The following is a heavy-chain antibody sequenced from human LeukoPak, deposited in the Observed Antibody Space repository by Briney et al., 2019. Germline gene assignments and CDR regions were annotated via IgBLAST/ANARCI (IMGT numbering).Heavy chain of an antibody. Sequence: PGGSLRLSCGTSGFTLTYYTMNWVRQAPGKGLEWLSPISGDSNHVYCAESVKGRFTISRDNADNSLFLQMDSLRAEDTAIYYCARVVRGSSLDYWGQGTLVTVSS. J-gene: IGHJ4*02. D-gene: IGHD1-26*01. CDR1: GFTLTYYT. CDR2: ISGDSNHV. CDR3: ARVVRGSSLDY. V-gene: IGHV3-21*06.